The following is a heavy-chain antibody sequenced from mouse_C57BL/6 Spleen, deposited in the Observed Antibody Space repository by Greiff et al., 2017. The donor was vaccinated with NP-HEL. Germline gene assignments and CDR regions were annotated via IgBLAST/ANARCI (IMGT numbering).Heavy chain of an antibody. V-gene: IGHV5-17*01. CDR3: ARGGTKVVATPVFDV. CDR2: ISSGSSTI. D-gene: IGHD1-1*01. J-gene: IGHJ1*03. CDR1: GFTFSDYG. Sequence: EVQLVESGGGLVKPGGSLKLSCAASGFTFSDYGMHWVRQAPEKGLEWVAYISSGSSTIYYADTVKGRFTISRDNAKNTLFLQMTSLRSEDTAMYYCARGGTKVVATPVFDVWGTGTTVTVSS.